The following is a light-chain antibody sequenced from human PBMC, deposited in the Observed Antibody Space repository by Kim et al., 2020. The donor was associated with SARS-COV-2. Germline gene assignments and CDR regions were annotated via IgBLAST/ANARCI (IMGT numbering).Light chain of an antibody. CDR2: YDS. J-gene: IGLJ2*01. CDR1: GIGSKS. CDR3: QVWDSSSDHRVV. Sequence: PGKAARVSGGVNGIGSKSVNWYQQKSGQAPVLVIYYDSDRPSGIPERFSGSNSGNTATLTISRVEAGDEADYYCQVWDSSSDHRVVFGGGTQLTVL. V-gene: IGLV3-21*04.